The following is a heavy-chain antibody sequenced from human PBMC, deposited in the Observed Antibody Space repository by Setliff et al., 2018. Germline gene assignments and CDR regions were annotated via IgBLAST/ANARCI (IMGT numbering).Heavy chain of an antibody. J-gene: IGHJ5*02. V-gene: IGHV4-39*01. CDR1: GGSISDSHYY. D-gene: IGHD3-3*01. CDR2: VYYSGSI. Sequence: PSETLSLTCTVSGGSISDSHYYWGWFRQPPGMRPEWIGTVYYSGSIYYNPSLKSRVTLFVDTSKNQFSLKLSSVTAADTATYYCARAGPTVTFFRVLVISWWDPWGQGSLVTVSS. CDR3: ARAGPTVTFFRVLVISWWDP.